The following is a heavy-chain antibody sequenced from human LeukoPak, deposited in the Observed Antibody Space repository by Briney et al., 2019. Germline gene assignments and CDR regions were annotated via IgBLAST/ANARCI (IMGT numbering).Heavy chain of an antibody. Sequence: SETLSLTCAVYGGSFSGYYWSWIRQPPGKGLEWIGEINHSGSTYYNPSLKSRVTISVDTSKNQFSLKLSSVTAADTAVYYCASDYYDSSGYYSNWFDPWGQGTLVTVSS. CDR2: INHSGST. CDR3: ASDYYDSSGYYSNWFDP. CDR1: GGSFSGYY. D-gene: IGHD3-22*01. J-gene: IGHJ5*02. V-gene: IGHV4-34*01.